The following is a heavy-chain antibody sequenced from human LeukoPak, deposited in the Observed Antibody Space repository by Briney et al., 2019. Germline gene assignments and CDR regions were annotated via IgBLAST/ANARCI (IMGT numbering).Heavy chain of an antibody. CDR1: GFTFSSYS. CDR3: ARDRRAVTTVNWYFDL. V-gene: IGHV3-48*01. D-gene: IGHD4-17*01. Sequence: GGSLRLSCAASGFTFSSYSMNWVRQAPGKGLEWGSYISSSSSTVYYAESVKGRFAISRDNAKNSLYLQMNSLRAEDTAVYYCARDRRAVTTVNWYFDLWGRGTLVTVSS. J-gene: IGHJ2*01. CDR2: ISSSSSTV.